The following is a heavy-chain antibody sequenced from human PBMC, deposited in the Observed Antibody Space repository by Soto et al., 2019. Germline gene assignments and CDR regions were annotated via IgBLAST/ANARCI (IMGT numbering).Heavy chain of an antibody. V-gene: IGHV1-18*01. CDR3: ASDITISRVGAKYYYYGMDV. J-gene: IGHJ6*02. CDR1: GYTFTSYG. CDR2: ISAYNGNT. Sequence: ASVKVSCKASGYTFTSYGISWVRQAPGQGLEWMGWISAYNGNTNYAQKLQGRVTMTTDTSTSTAYMELRSLRSDDTAVYYCASDITISRVGAKYYYYGMDVWGQGTPVTVSS. D-gene: IGHD3-3*01.